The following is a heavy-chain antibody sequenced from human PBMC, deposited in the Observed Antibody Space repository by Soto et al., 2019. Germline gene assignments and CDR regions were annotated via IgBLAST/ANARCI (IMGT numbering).Heavy chain of an antibody. Sequence: QVQLVQSGAEVKKPGASVKVSCKASGYTFTSYGISWVRQAPGQGLEWMGWISAYSGNTNYAQKLQGRVTMTTDTSTSTAYMELRSLKSDDTAVYYCARQYDILTGYYLEVGYWGQGILVTVSS. CDR3: ARQYDILTGYYLEVGY. J-gene: IGHJ4*02. D-gene: IGHD3-9*01. CDR1: GYTFTSYG. CDR2: ISAYSGNT. V-gene: IGHV1-18*01.